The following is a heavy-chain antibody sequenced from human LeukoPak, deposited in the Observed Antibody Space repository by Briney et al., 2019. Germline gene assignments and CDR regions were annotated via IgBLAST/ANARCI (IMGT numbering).Heavy chain of an antibody. CDR3: ARGGYSGSYSEYFQH. J-gene: IGHJ1*01. D-gene: IGHD1-26*01. Sequence: ASVKVSCKASGYTFTSYGINWVLQAPGQGLEWMGWISAYNGNTNYAQKLQGRVTMTTDTSTSTAYMELRSLRSDDTAVYYCARGGYSGSYSEYFQHWGQGTLVTVSS. CDR1: GYTFTSYG. CDR2: ISAYNGNT. V-gene: IGHV1-18*01.